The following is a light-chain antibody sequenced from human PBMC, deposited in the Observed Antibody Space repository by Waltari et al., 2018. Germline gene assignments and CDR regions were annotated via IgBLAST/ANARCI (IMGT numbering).Light chain of an antibody. CDR3: VQGSHWPHS. V-gene: IGKV2-30*02. Sequence: DVVMTQSPLSLPVTPGQPASISCRSSQSLVHSDGKTYLKWLQQRPGQPPRRLIYQVSNRDSGVPDRFSGSGAGTDFTLKISRVEAEDVGLYYCVQGSHWPHSFGQGTKVEIK. CDR2: QVS. J-gene: IGKJ2*03. CDR1: QSLVHSDGKTY.